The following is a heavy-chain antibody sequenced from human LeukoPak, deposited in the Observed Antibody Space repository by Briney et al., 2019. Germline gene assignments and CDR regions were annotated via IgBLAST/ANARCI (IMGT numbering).Heavy chain of an antibody. D-gene: IGHD6-13*01. J-gene: IGHJ6*02. V-gene: IGHV4-59*01. CDR1: GGSLSSYY. CDR3: ARVPMGIYYYYGMDV. CDR2: IYYSGST. Sequence: SETLSLTCTVSGGSLSSYYWSWIRQPPGKGLEWIGYIYYSGSTNYNPSLKSRVTISVDTSKNQFSLKLSSMTAADTAVYYCARVPMGIYYYYGMDVWGQGTTVTVSS.